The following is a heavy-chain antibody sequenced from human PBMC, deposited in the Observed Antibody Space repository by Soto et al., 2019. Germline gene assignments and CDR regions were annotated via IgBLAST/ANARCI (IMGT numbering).Heavy chain of an antibody. V-gene: IGHV3-7*01. J-gene: IGHJ6*02. CDR1: GFTFSSYW. CDR3: ARDGTAIVATIYYYYYGMDV. Sequence: AGGSLRLSCAASGFTFSSYWMSWVRQAPGKGLEWVADIKQDGSEKYYVDSVKGRFTISRDNAKNSLYLQMNSLRAEDTAVYYCARDGTAIVATIYYYYYGMDVWGQGTTVTVSS. CDR2: IKQDGSEK. D-gene: IGHD5-12*01.